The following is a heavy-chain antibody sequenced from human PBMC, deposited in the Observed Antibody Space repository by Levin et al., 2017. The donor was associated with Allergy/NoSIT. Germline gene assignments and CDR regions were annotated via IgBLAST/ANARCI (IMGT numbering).Heavy chain of an antibody. Sequence: SCAASGFTFSSYAMSWVRQAPGKGLEWVSAISGSGGSTYYADSVKGRFTISRDNSKNTLYLQMNSLRAEDTAVYYCAKDRRCSSTSCYSFDPWGQGTLVTVSS. CDR2: ISGSGGST. J-gene: IGHJ5*02. V-gene: IGHV3-23*01. D-gene: IGHD2-2*01. CDR3: AKDRRCSSTSCYSFDP. CDR1: GFTFSSYA.